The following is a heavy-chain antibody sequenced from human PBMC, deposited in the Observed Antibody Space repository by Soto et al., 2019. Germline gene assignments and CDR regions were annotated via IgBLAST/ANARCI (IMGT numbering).Heavy chain of an antibody. D-gene: IGHD6-25*01. CDR2: IVGSGGST. CDR3: AKGSASGSPYYFDY. Sequence: VRQSPGKGLEWVSAIVGSGGSTYHADSVKGRFTISRDNSKNTLYLQMSSLRVEDTAVYYCAKGSASGSPYYFDYWGHGILVTVSS. J-gene: IGHJ4*01. V-gene: IGHV3-23*01.